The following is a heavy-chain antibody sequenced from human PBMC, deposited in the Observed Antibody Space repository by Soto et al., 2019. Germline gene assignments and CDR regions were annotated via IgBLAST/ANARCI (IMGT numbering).Heavy chain of an antibody. CDR1: GYNFNQYY. Sequence: QVQLMQSGAEVRKPGASVRLSCETSGYNFNQYYIHWVRQAPGQGLEWMGIINLRGGTTEYAHKFRGRVTVTGDTSTKTAYMELRSLRSKDTAMYFCARGPEDSDVPRWDYWGQGTLVTVSS. D-gene: IGHD1-26*01. CDR2: INLRGGTT. J-gene: IGHJ4*02. CDR3: ARGPEDSDVPRWDY. V-gene: IGHV1-46*02.